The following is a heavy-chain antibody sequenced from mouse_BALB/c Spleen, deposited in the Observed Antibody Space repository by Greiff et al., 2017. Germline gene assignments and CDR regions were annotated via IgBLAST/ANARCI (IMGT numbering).Heavy chain of an antibody. V-gene: IGHV5-9-4*01. CDR2: ISSGGSYT. Sequence: DVKLVESGGGLVKPGGSLKLSCAASGFTFSSYAMSWVRQSPEKRLEWVAEISSGGSYTYYPDTVTGRFTISRDNAKNTLYLEMSSLRSEDTAMYYCARLDRFYAMDYWGQGTSVTVSS. CDR3: ARLDRFYAMDY. J-gene: IGHJ4*01. D-gene: IGHD2-14*01. CDR1: GFTFSSYA.